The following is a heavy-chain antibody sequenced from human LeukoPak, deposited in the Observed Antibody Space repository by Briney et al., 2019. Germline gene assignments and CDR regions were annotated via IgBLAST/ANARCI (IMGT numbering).Heavy chain of an antibody. J-gene: IGHJ3*01. CDR1: GGSISSSSYY. D-gene: IGHD2-15*01. CDR2: IYYSGST. Sequence: SETLSLTCTVSGGSISSSSYYWGWIRQPPGKGLEWIGSIYYSGSTYYNPSLKSRVTISVDTSKNQFSLKLSSVTAADTAVYYCARRGDAWEILYSFDVWGQGTAVIVSS. V-gene: IGHV4-39*07. CDR3: ARRGDAWEILYSFDV.